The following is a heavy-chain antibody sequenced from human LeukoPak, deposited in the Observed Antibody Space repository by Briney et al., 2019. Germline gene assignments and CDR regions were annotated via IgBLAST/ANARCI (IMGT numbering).Heavy chain of an antibody. Sequence: GESLKISCKGSGYSFTSYWIGWVRQMPGKGLEWMGIIYPGDSDTRYSPSFEGQVTISADKSISTAYQQWSSRKASDAAMYYCARHGDSRDFDYWGQGALVTVSS. D-gene: IGHD3-22*01. V-gene: IGHV5-51*01. CDR1: GYSFTSYW. CDR3: ARHGDSRDFDY. J-gene: IGHJ4*02. CDR2: IYPGDSDT.